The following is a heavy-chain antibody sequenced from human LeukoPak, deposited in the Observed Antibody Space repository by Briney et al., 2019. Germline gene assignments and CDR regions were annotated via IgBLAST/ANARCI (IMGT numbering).Heavy chain of an antibody. V-gene: IGHV4-39*01. CDR1: GGSISSSSYY. Sequence: SETLSLTCTVSGGSISSSSYYWGWIRQPPGKGLEWIGSIYYSGSTYYNPSLKSRVTISVDTSKNQFSLKLSSVTAADTAVYYCATLEYSSSGGAFDIWGQGTMVTVSS. J-gene: IGHJ3*02. CDR2: IYYSGST. D-gene: IGHD6-6*01. CDR3: ATLEYSSSGGAFDI.